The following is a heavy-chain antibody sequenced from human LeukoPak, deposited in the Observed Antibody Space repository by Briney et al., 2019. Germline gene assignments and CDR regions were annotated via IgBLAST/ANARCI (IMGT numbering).Heavy chain of an antibody. V-gene: IGHV4-61*02. CDR1: GGSISSGSYY. J-gene: IGHJ5*02. CDR3: ARDGITGTTWLEWFDP. D-gene: IGHD1-20*01. Sequence: PSQTLSLTCTVSGGSISSGSYYWSWIRQPAGKGLEWIGRIYTSGSTNYNPSLKSRVTMSVDTSKNQFSLKLSSVTAADTAVYYCARDGITGTTWLEWFDPWGQGTLVTVSS. CDR2: IYTSGST.